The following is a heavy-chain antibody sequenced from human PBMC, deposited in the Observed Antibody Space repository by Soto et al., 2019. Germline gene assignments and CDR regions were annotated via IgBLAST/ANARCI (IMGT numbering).Heavy chain of an antibody. Sequence: QVQVVESGGGVVQPGRSLRLSCAASGFTSSSFGMHWVRQAPGKGLEWVSLIWYDGSKKSYGDSVKGRFTISRDNSRNTVYLQTNSLRADDTAVYYCARDASYYSLWSGYYPSRNGMDVWGQGTTVTVSS. CDR2: IWYDGSKK. CDR1: GFTSSSFG. D-gene: IGHD3-3*01. V-gene: IGHV3-33*01. J-gene: IGHJ6*02. CDR3: ARDASYYSLWSGYYPSRNGMDV.